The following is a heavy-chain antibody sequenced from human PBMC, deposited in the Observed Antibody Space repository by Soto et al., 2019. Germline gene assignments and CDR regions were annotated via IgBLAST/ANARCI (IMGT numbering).Heavy chain of an antibody. V-gene: IGHV4-34*01. CDR1: GGSFSGYY. CDR3: ARECPSVTGPPYYYYYMDV. CDR2: INHSGST. Sequence: SETLSLTCAVYGGSFSGYYWSWIRQPPGKGLEWIGEINHSGSTNYNPSLKSRVTISVDTSKNQFSLKLSSVTAADTAVYYCARECPSVTGPPYYYYYMDVWGKGTTVTVSS. J-gene: IGHJ6*03. D-gene: IGHD2-21*02.